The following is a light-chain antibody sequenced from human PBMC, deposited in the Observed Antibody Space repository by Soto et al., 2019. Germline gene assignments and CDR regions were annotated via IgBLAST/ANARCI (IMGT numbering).Light chain of an antibody. CDR2: GAS. V-gene: IGKV3D-15*01. CDR3: QHYSAFSVT. Sequence: EIVLTQSPGTLSLSPGGRATLSCRASQSVSSNLAWYQQKPGQAPRLLIYGASTRATGIPARFSGSGSGTEFTLTISSLQPEDLATYYCQHYSAFSVTFGQGTKVDIK. J-gene: IGKJ1*01. CDR1: QSVSSN.